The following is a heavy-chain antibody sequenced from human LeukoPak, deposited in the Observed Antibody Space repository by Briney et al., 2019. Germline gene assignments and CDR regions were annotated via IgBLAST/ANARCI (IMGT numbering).Heavy chain of an antibody. D-gene: IGHD2-2*01. CDR1: GYTFTSYD. CDR3: ARRLGSTRRYYYYMDV. Sequence: ASVKVSCKASGYTFTSYDINWVRQATGQGLEWMGWMNPNSGNTGYAQKFQGRVTMTRNTSISTAYMELSSLRSEDTAVYYCARRLGSTRRYYYYMDVWAKGPRSPSP. J-gene: IGHJ6*03. V-gene: IGHV1-8*01. CDR2: MNPNSGNT.